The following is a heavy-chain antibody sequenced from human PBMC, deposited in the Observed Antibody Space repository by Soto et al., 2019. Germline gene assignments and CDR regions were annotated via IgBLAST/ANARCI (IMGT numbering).Heavy chain of an antibody. CDR1: GYTFTSYG. CDR2: ISAYNGNT. V-gene: IGHV1-18*01. J-gene: IGHJ6*03. D-gene: IGHD6-13*01. CDR3: AREVAGTHGAYYDYYMDV. Sequence: QVQLVQSGAEVKKPGASVKVSCKASGYTFTSYGISWVRQAPGQGLEWMGWISAYNGNTNYAQKLQGRVTMTTDTSTSTAYMELRSLRSDDTAVYYCAREVAGTHGAYYDYYMDVWGKGTTVTVSS.